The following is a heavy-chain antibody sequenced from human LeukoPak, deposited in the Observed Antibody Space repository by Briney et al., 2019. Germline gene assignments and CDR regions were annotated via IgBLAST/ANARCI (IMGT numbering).Heavy chain of an antibody. V-gene: IGHV1-69*13. CDR3: ARGLRRSSTSFGRYYMDV. Sequence: GASVKVSRKASGGTFSSYAISWVRQAPGQGLEWMGGIIPIFGTANYAQKFQGRVTITADESTSTAYMELSSLRSEDTAVYYCARGLRRSSTSFGRYYMDVWGKGTTVTVSS. CDR2: IIPIFGTA. CDR1: GGTFSSYA. J-gene: IGHJ6*03. D-gene: IGHD2-2*01.